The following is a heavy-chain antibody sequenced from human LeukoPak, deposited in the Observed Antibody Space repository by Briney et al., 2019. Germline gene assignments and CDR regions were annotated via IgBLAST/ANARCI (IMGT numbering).Heavy chain of an antibody. CDR2: IYYSGST. CDR3: ARDRPDYYMDV. CDR1: GGSISSYY. V-gene: IGHV4-59*01. Sequence: SETLSLTCTVSGGSISSYYWSWIRQPPGMGLEWIGYIYYSGSTNYNPSLKSRVTISVDTSKNQFSLKLSSVTAADTAVYYCARDRPDYYMDVWGKGTTVTVSS. J-gene: IGHJ6*03.